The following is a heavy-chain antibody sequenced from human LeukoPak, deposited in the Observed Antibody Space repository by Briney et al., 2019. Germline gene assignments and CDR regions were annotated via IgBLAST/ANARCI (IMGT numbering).Heavy chain of an antibody. CDR2: INPNSGGT. Sequence: GASVKVSCKASRYTFTSYYIHWVRQAPGQGLEWMGWINPNSGGTNYAQNFQGRVTMTRDTSISTAYMELSRLRSDDTAVYYCARDGVSRSAYCSGGSCELDYWGQGTLVTVSS. CDR1: RYTFTSYY. V-gene: IGHV1-2*02. J-gene: IGHJ4*02. D-gene: IGHD2-15*01. CDR3: ARDGVSRSAYCSGGSCELDY.